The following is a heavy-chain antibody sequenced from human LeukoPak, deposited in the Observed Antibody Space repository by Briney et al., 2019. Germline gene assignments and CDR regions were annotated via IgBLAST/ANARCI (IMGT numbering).Heavy chain of an antibody. CDR2: IYSGGST. Sequence: GGSLRLSCAASGFTVSSNYMSWVRQAPGKGLEWVSVIYSGGSTYYADSVRGRFTISRDNSKNTLYLKMNSLRAEDTAVYYCARDHDCGDCLDDWGQGTLVTVSS. CDR3: ARDHDCGDCLDD. J-gene: IGHJ4*02. D-gene: IGHD4/OR15-4a*01. CDR1: GFTVSSNY. V-gene: IGHV3-53*01.